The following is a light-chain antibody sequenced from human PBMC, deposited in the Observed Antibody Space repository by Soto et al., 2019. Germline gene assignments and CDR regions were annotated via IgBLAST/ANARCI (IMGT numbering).Light chain of an antibody. CDR3: GTWDSSLSAVV. CDR2: DNN. CDR1: SSGIGNNY. J-gene: IGLJ2*01. V-gene: IGLV1-51*01. Sequence: QSVLTQPPSVSAAPGQKVTISCSGSSSGIGNNYGSWYQQLPGTAPKHLIYDNNKRPSGIPDRFSGSKSGTSATLGITGLQTGDEADYYCGTWDSSLSAVVFGGGTKLTVL.